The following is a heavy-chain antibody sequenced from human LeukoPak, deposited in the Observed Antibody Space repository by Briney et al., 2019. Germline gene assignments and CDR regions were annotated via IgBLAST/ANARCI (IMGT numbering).Heavy chain of an antibody. V-gene: IGHV4-31*03. J-gene: IGHJ4*02. D-gene: IGHD3-22*01. CDR3: ARESGYSYYYFDY. CDR1: GGSISSGGYY. Sequence: SQTLSLTCTVSGGSISSGGYYWSWIRQHPGKGLEWIGYIYYSGSTYYNPSLKSRVTISVDTSKNQFSPKLSSVTAADTAVYYCARESGYSYYYFDYWGQGTLVTVSS. CDR2: IYYSGST.